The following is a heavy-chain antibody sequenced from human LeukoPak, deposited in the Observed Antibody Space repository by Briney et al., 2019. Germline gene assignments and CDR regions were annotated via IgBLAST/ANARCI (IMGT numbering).Heavy chain of an antibody. D-gene: IGHD2/OR15-2a*01. J-gene: IGHJ5*02. CDR1: GFTFSSYW. CDR3: ARGSNSGFDP. Sequence: GGSLRLSCAASGFTFSSYWMHWVRQAPGKGLVWVSYINSDGSSTTYADSVKGRFTISRDNAKNALYLQMNSLSVEDTAVYYCARGSNSGFDPWGQGTLVTVSS. CDR2: INSDGSST. V-gene: IGHV3-74*01.